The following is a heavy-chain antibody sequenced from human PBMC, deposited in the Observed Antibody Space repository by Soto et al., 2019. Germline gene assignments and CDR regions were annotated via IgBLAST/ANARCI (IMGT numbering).Heavy chain of an antibody. V-gene: IGHV4-30-4*01. CDR3: ARVVPAALKNGMDV. D-gene: IGHD2-2*01. Sequence: KTSETLSLTCTVSGGSISSGDYYWSWIRQPPGKGLEWIGYIYYSGSTYYNPSLKSRVTISVDTSKNRFSLKLSSVTAADTAVYHCARVVPAALKNGMDVWGQGTTVTVS. CDR2: IYYSGST. CDR1: GGSISSGDYY. J-gene: IGHJ6*02.